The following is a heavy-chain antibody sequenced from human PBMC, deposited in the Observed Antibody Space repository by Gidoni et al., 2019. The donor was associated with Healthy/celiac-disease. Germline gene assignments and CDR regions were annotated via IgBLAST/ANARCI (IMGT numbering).Heavy chain of an antibody. Sequence: EVQLVESGGGLVQPGGSLRLSCAASGFTFSSYWMSWVRQAPGKGLEWVAQIKQDGSEKYYVGSLKGRFTLPSDNSKNSLYLQMNSLRAEDTALFYCARVAGWSRGPFFFDYWGQGTLVTVSS. CDR2: IKQDGSEK. CDR3: ARVAGWSRGPFFFDY. D-gene: IGHD6-19*01. J-gene: IGHJ4*02. V-gene: IGHV3-7*01. CDR1: GFTFSSYW.